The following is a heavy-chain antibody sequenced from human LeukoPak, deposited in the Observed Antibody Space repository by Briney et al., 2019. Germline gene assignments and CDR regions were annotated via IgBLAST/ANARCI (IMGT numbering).Heavy chain of an antibody. J-gene: IGHJ6*03. CDR2: IKQDGSEK. CDR1: GFAFSSYW. CDR3: AREGPQDDFWSGINYYYYYYMDG. V-gene: IGHV3-7*01. D-gene: IGHD3-3*01. Sequence: GGSLRLSCAASGFAFSSYWMSWVRQAPGKGLEWVANIKQDGSEKYYVDSVKGRFTISRDNAKNSLYLQMNSLRAEDTAVYYCAREGPQDDFWSGINYYYYYYMDGWGEGTTVTVSS.